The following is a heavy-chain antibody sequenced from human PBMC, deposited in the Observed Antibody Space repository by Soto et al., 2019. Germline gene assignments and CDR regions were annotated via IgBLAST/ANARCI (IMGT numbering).Heavy chain of an antibody. Sequence: QVQLVESGGGVVQPGRSLRLSCAASGFTFSSYGMHWVRQAPGKGLEWVAVISYDGSNKYYADSVKGRFTISRDNSKNTLYLLMNSLRAEDTAVYYCAKDSPSSGGMDVWGQGTTVTVSS. J-gene: IGHJ6*02. V-gene: IGHV3-30*18. CDR3: AKDSPSSGGMDV. D-gene: IGHD3-10*01. CDR2: ISYDGSNK. CDR1: GFTFSSYG.